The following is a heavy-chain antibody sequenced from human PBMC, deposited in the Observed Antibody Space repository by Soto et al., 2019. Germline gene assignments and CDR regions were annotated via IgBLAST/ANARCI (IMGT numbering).Heavy chain of an antibody. CDR1: GGSISSRNW. CDR2: IYQSGST. V-gene: IGHV4-4*02. Sequence: SENLSLTCTVSGGSISSRNWWSWLRQSPTKGLEWIGEIYQSGSTNYNPSLESRVTISVDKSKNQFSLELTSLTAADTAVYYCAKDRLWGNSYRGAPDDFHVWGQGSMVTVSS. CDR3: AKDRLWGNSYRGAPDDFHV. J-gene: IGHJ3*01. D-gene: IGHD3-10*01.